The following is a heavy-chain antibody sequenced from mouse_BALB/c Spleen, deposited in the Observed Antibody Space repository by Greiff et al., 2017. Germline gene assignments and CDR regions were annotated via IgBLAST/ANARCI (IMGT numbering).Heavy chain of an antibody. V-gene: IGHV5-17*03. CDR1: GFTFSSFG. Sequence: EVQLVESGGGLVQPGGSRKLSCAASGFTFSSFGMHWVRQAPEKGLEWVAYISSGSSNIYYPDTVKGRLTITRDNAKNTLYLQMSSMKSEDKGMYYCARRGGARAWLAYWGQGTLVTVSA. CDR2: ISSGSSNI. J-gene: IGHJ3*01. CDR3: ARRGGARAWLAY.